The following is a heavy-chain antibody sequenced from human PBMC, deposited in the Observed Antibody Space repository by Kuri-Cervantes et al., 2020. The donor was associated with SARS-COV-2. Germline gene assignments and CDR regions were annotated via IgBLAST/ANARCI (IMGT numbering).Heavy chain of an antibody. CDR1: GGSISSAYYY. CDR2: IYYSGDS. J-gene: IGHJ3*02. Sequence: SETLSLTCTVSGGSISSAYYYWGWIRQPPGKGLEWIGSIYYSGDSDRNPALKSRVTISVDTSKNQFSLKLSSVTAADTAVYYCARALKGQIDAFDIWGQGTMVTVSS. CDR3: ARALKGQIDAFDI. V-gene: IGHV4-39*07.